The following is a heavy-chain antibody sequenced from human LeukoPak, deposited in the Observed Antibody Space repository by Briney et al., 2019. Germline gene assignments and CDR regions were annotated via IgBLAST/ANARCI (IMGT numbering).Heavy chain of an antibody. Sequence: PGGSLRLSCAASGLTFSSYAMSWVRQAPGKGLEWVAIIKQDGSEKYYVDSVKGRFTISRDNAEKSLYLQMNSLRAEDTAVYYCATSRTSDYWGQGTLVTVSS. CDR1: GLTFSSYA. V-gene: IGHV3-7*03. CDR2: IKQDGSEK. J-gene: IGHJ4*02. D-gene: IGHD1-14*01. CDR3: ATSRTSDY.